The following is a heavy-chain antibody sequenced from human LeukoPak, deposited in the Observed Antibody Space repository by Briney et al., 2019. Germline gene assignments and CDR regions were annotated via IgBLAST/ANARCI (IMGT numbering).Heavy chain of an antibody. Sequence: PGGSLRLSCAASGFTFSDYYMSWIRQAPGKGLEWVSYISGSSSYTNYADSVKGRFTISRDNAKNSLCLQMNSLRAEDTAVYYCARDYSGGSDYWGQGTLVTVSS. V-gene: IGHV3-11*06. CDR1: GFTFSDYY. CDR2: ISGSSSYT. D-gene: IGHD6-19*01. J-gene: IGHJ4*02. CDR3: ARDYSGGSDY.